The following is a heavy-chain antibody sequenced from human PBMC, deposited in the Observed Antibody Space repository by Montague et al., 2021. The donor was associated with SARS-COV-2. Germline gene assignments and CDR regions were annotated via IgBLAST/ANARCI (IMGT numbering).Heavy chain of an antibody. Sequence: SETLSLTCTVSGGSISSYYWSWIRQPPGKGLEWIGYIYYSGSTNYNPSLKSRVTISVDTSKNQFSLKLSSVTAADTAVYYCARSGWEQLVRARYYYYGMDVWGQGTTVTVSS. J-gene: IGHJ6*02. D-gene: IGHD6-6*01. CDR3: ARSGWEQLVRARYYYYGMDV. CDR2: IYYSGST. V-gene: IGHV4-59*12. CDR1: GGSISSYY.